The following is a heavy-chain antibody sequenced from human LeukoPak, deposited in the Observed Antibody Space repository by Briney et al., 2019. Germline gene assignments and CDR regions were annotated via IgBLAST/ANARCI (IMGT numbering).Heavy chain of an antibody. CDR2: ISYDGSNK. V-gene: IGHV3-30*03. CDR3: ARGELPSSGYPGDY. D-gene: IGHD3-22*01. Sequence: GRSLRLSCAASGFTFSSYGMHWVRQAPGKGLEWVAVISYDGSNKYYADSVKGRFTISRDNSKNTLYLQMNSLRAEDTAVYYCARGELPSSGYPGDYWGQGTLVTVSS. J-gene: IGHJ4*02. CDR1: GFTFSSYG.